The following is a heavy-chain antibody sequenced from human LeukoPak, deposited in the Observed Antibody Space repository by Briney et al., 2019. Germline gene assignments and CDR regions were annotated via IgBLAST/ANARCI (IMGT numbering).Heavy chain of an antibody. CDR2: INPNSGGT. Sequence: ASVKVSCKASGYTFTGYYMHWVRQAPGQELEWMGWINPNSGGTNYAQKFQGRVTMTRDTSISTAYMELSRLRSDDTAVYYCARDRAYDSSGYYRDYWGQGTLVTVSS. V-gene: IGHV1-2*02. CDR3: ARDRAYDSSGYYRDY. CDR1: GYTFTGYY. D-gene: IGHD3-22*01. J-gene: IGHJ4*02.